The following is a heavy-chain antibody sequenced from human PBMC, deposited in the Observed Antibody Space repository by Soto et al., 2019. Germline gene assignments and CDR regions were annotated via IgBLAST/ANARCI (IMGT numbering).Heavy chain of an antibody. D-gene: IGHD6-6*01. J-gene: IGHJ4*02. CDR1: GFTFSLYW. Sequence: EPQLVQSGGGLVQRGGSLRLSCAASGFTFSLYWMSWVRQAPGKGLEWVANIKRDGTETHYLDSVKGRFTISRGNAVNSLYLQMDNLRADDTAVYYCARELVGPTQFDFWGQGTLVTVST. CDR2: IKRDGTET. V-gene: IGHV3-7*01. CDR3: ARELVGPTQFDF.